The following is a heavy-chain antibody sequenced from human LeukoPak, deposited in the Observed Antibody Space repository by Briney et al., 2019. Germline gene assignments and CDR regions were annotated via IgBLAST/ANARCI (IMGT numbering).Heavy chain of an antibody. CDR1: GGSISIYY. J-gene: IGHJ6*03. V-gene: IGHV4-59*08. CDR3: ERHRGIAARRDSYYYMDV. Sequence: KPSETLSLTCAVSGGSISIYYGSWIRQPPGKGLKWTGYIYYNGSTNYNPSLKSRVTISLDTSKNQFSLQLSSVTAADTAVYYCERHRGIAARRDSYYYMDVWGKGTTVTVSS. D-gene: IGHD6-6*01. CDR2: IYYNGST.